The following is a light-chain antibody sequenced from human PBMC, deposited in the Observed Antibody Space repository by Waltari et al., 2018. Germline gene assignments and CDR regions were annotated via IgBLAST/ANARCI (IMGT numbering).Light chain of an antibody. CDR2: AAS. Sequence: DIQLTQSPSFLSASIGDRVTISCRASQGISSYLSWYQQKPGKAPKLLIYAASTLQSGVPSRFSVSGSGTEFTLTISSLQPEDFATYYCQELNTYPQSLTFGGGTKVEI. J-gene: IGKJ4*01. CDR3: QELNTYPQSLT. V-gene: IGKV1-9*01. CDR1: QGISSY.